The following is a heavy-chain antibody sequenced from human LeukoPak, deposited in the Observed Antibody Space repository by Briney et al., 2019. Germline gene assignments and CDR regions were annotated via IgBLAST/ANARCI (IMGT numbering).Heavy chain of an antibody. CDR2: IKEDGSDK. J-gene: IGHJ6*04. D-gene: IGHD3-16*01. V-gene: IGHV3-7*01. CDR1: GFTFSDYW. CDR3: VRESGVWVGPGIGRPLDV. Sequence: GGTLRLSCAVSGFTFSDYWMTWVRQAPGRGLEWVANIKEDGSDKQYVDSVQGRFTISRDNAENPLYLQMNSLRAEDTAVYYCVRESGVWVGPGIGRPLDVWGKGTAVTVSS.